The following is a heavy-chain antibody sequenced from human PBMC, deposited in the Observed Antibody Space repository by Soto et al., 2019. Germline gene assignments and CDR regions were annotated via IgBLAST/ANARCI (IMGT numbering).Heavy chain of an antibody. CDR3: ACGYSYGHDAFDI. D-gene: IGHD5-18*01. CDR2: TYYRSKWYN. V-gene: IGHV6-1*01. Sequence: PSQTLSLTCAISGDRVSSNSAAWNWIRPSPSRGLEWLGRTYYRSKWYNDYAVSVKSRITINPDTSKNQFSLQLNSVTPEDTAVYYCACGYSYGHDAFDIWGQGTMVTVSS. J-gene: IGHJ3*02. CDR1: GDRVSSNSAA.